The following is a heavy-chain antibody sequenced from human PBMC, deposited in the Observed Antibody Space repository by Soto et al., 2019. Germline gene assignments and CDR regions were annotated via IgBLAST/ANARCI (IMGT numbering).Heavy chain of an antibody. J-gene: IGHJ4*02. D-gene: IGHD6-19*01. CDR1: GGSISSSSYY. V-gene: IGHV4-39*01. CDR3: ARYSSGSDY. CDR2: IYYSGST. Sequence: SETLSLTCTVSGGSISSSSYYWGWIRQPPGKGLEWIGSIYYSGSTYYNPSLKSRVTISVDTSKNQFSLKLTSVTAADTAVYYCARYSSGSDYWGQGTLVTVSS.